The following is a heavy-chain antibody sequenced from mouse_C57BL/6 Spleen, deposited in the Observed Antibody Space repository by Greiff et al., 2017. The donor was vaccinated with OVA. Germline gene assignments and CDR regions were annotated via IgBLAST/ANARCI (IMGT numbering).Heavy chain of an antibody. V-gene: IGHV5-6*01. D-gene: IGHD1-1*01. CDR1: GFTFSSYG. CDR2: ISSGGSYT. Sequence: EVQVVESGGDLVKPGGSLKLSCAASGFTFSSYGMSWVRQTPDKRLEWVATISSGGSYTYYPDSVKGRFTISRDNAKNTLYLQMSSLKSEDTAMYYCARQTVVARGYFDVWGTGTTVTVSS. J-gene: IGHJ1*03. CDR3: ARQTVVARGYFDV.